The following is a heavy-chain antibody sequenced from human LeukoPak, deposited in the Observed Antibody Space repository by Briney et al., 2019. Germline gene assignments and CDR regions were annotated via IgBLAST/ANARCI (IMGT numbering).Heavy chain of an antibody. CDR1: GGSISSYY. J-gene: IGHJ3*02. V-gene: IGHV4-59*01. D-gene: IGHD3-3*01. Sequence: SETLSLTCTVSGGSISSYYWSWIRQPPGKGLDWIGYIYYSGSTKYKPSLNSRVTISVDTSKNQSSLKLSSVTAADTAVYYCARGRFLDAFNIWGQGTMVTVSS. CDR3: ARGRFLDAFNI. CDR2: IYYSGST.